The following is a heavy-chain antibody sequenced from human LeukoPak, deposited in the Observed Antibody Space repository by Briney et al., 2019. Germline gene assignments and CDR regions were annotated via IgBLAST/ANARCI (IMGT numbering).Heavy chain of an antibody. J-gene: IGHJ5*02. D-gene: IGHD6-13*01. CDR1: GGTFSSYA. Sequence: SVKVSCKASGGTFSSYAISWVRQAPGQGLEWMGGIIPIFGTANYAQKFQGRVTITTDESTSTAYMELSSLRSEDTAVYYCARDTQQLPLAPWFDPWGQGTLVTVSS. V-gene: IGHV1-69*05. CDR3: ARDTQQLPLAPWFDP. CDR2: IIPIFGTA.